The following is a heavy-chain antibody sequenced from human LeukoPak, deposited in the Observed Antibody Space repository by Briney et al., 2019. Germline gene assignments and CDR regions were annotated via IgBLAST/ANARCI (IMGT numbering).Heavy chain of an antibody. J-gene: IGHJ3*02. CDR1: GDSISSGGFY. Sequence: PSQTLSLTCTVSGDSISSGGFYWGWIRQPPGKALEWIGYIYHSGSTYYNPSLKSQVIISVDPSKSQFSLKLSSVTAADTAVYFCARDLKNNDAFDIWGQGTMVTISS. CDR2: IYHSGST. V-gene: IGHV4-30-2*01. CDR3: ARDLKNNDAFDI. D-gene: IGHD2/OR15-2a*01.